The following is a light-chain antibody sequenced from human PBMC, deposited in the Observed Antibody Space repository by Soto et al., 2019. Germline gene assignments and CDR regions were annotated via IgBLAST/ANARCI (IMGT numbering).Light chain of an antibody. J-gene: IGKJ4*01. CDR1: QGFSTW. CDR3: QQSNGFPRPT. Sequence: DIQVTQSPSSVSASVGDRVTISCRASQGFSTWLAWYQQKPGKAPKLLIYAASTLQSGVPSRFSGSGSGTDFTLTINSLQPEDSATYYCQQSNGFPRPTFGGGTKVDIK. V-gene: IGKV1-12*01. CDR2: AAS.